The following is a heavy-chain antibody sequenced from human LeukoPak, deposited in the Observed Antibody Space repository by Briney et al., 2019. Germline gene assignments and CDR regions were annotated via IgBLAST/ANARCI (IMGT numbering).Heavy chain of an antibody. Sequence: ALVKVSCKASGYTFTGYYMHWVRQAPGQGLEWMGWINPNSGGTNYAQKFQGRVTMTRDTSISTAYMELSRLRSDDTAVYYCAVAVAGNYYYYGMDVWGQGTTVTVSS. CDR2: INPNSGGT. CDR1: GYTFTGYY. V-gene: IGHV1-2*02. D-gene: IGHD6-19*01. J-gene: IGHJ6*02. CDR3: AVAVAGNYYYYGMDV.